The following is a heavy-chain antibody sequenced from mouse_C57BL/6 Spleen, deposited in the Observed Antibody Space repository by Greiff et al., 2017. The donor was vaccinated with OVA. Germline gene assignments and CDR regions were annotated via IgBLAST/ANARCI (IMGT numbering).Heavy chain of an antibody. V-gene: IGHV14-3*01. CDR2: IDPANGNT. J-gene: IGHJ4*01. D-gene: IGHD2-5*01. CDR3: ARGLNSNYPYAMDY. Sequence: EVQLQQSVAELVRPGASVKLSCTASGFTITNTYMHWVKQRPEQGLEWIGRIDPANGNTKYAPKFQGQATITADTSSNTAYLQLSSLTSEDTAIYYGARGLNSNYPYAMDYWGQGTSVTVSS. CDR1: GFTITNTY.